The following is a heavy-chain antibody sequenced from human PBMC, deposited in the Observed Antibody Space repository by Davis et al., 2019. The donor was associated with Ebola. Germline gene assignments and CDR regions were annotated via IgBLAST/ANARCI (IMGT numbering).Heavy chain of an antibody. J-gene: IGHJ4*02. V-gene: IGHV1-58*01. Sequence: SVKVSCKASGLTFSSSIVQWVRHARGQRPEWIGWIVVGSGNTDYAEKFQERVTITRDMSTGTVYMELSSLRSEDTAVYYCARDFRHSSDLGYWGQGTLVTVSS. CDR1: GLTFSSSI. D-gene: IGHD7-27*01. CDR2: IVVGSGNT. CDR3: ARDFRHSSDLGY.